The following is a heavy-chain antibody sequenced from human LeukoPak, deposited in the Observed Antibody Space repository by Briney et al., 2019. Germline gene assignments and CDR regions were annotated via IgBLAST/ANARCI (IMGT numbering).Heavy chain of an antibody. CDR2: INHSGST. V-gene: IGHV4-34*01. J-gene: IGHJ4*02. CDR1: GGSFSGYY. Sequence: PSETLSLTCAVYGGSFSGYYWSWIRQPPGKGLEWIGEINHSGSTNYNPSLKSRVTISVDTSKNQFPLKLSSVTAADTAVYYCARESGTTWGHWGQGTLVTVSS. CDR3: ARESGTTWGH. D-gene: IGHD1-1*01.